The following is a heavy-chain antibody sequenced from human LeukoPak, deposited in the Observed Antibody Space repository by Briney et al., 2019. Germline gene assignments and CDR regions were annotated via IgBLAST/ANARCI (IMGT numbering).Heavy chain of an antibody. CDR2: IYYSGST. V-gene: IGHV4-59*01. D-gene: IGHD3-22*01. Sequence: PSETLSLTCTVSGGSISSYYWSWIRQPPGKGLEWIGYIYYSGSTNYNPSLKSRVTISVDTSKNQFSLKLSSVTAADTAVYYCARVGYYDSSGLYYFDYWGQGTVVTVSS. CDR1: GGSISSYY. CDR3: ARVGYYDSSGLYYFDY. J-gene: IGHJ4*02.